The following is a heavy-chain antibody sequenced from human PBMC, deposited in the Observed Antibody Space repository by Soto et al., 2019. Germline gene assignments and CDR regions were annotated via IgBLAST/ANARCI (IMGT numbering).Heavy chain of an antibody. J-gene: IGHJ4*02. V-gene: IGHV3-30*18. D-gene: IGHD6-19*01. CDR1: GFMFSSYG. CDR3: AKGLYASGWSFPDY. Sequence: QVQLVESGGGVVQPGRSLRLSCAASGFMFSSYGMHWVRQAPGKGLEWVALLSYDGSNKYYADSVKGRFTISRDNSKNTLYLQMNSLRAEDTAVYYCAKGLYASGWSFPDYWGQGTLVTVSS. CDR2: LSYDGSNK.